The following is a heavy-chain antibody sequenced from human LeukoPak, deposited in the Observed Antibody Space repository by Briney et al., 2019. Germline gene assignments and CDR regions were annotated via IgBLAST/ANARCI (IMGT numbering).Heavy chain of an antibody. V-gene: IGHV4-59*01. D-gene: IGHD2-21*01. J-gene: IGHJ2*01. CDR3: SIRRNWYFDR. Sequence: SETLSLTCTVSGGSINSYYWSWIRQSPGKGLEWIGCIYSSGSTNYNPSLMSRLPISVDTAKNQFSLKLSSVTAADTAVYYCSIRRNWYFDRWGRGTLVTVSS. CDR1: GGSINSYY. CDR2: IYSSGST.